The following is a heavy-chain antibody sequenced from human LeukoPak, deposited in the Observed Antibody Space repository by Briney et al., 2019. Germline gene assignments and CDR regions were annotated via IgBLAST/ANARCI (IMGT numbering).Heavy chain of an antibody. CDR3: ARSPLGYCTSTSCYPKYYYYYYMDV. CDR1: GGSISSGDYY. J-gene: IGHJ6*03. D-gene: IGHD2-2*01. CDR2: IYYSGST. Sequence: SETLSLTCTVSGGSISSGDYYWTWIRQPPGKGLEWIGCIYYSGSTYYNPSLKSRVTISVDTSKNQFSLKLSSVTAADTAVYYCARSPLGYCTSTSCYPKYYYYYYMDVWGKGTTVTVSS. V-gene: IGHV4-30-4*08.